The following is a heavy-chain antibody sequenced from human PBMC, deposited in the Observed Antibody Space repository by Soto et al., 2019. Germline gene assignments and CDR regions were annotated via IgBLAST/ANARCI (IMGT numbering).Heavy chain of an antibody. J-gene: IGHJ5*02. Sequence: EVQLVESGGGLVKPGQSLRLSCTASGFNFSAYGMSWVRQAPGKGLEWVSSITFSSLYIYYAESVRGRFVISRDDSNHSPFLQMDSPTTEDTAFYYCARSADVAIGWFDPWGQGTQVTVSS. CDR3: ARSADVAIGWFDP. CDR1: GFNFSAYG. D-gene: IGHD2-21*01. CDR2: ITFSSLYI. V-gene: IGHV3-21*02.